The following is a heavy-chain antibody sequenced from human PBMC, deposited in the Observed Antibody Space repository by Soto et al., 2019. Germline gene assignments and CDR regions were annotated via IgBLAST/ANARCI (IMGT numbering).Heavy chain of an antibody. CDR2: FDPEDGET. CDR3: ARDPEHYDFWSGYYYYFDY. Sequence: ASVKVSCKVSGYTLTELSMHWVRQAPGKGLEWMGGFDPEDGETIYAQKFQGRVTMTEDTSTDTAYMELRSLRSDDTAVYYCARDPEHYDFWSGYYYYFDYWGQGTLVTSPQ. CDR1: GYTLTELS. V-gene: IGHV1-24*01. D-gene: IGHD3-3*01. J-gene: IGHJ4*02.